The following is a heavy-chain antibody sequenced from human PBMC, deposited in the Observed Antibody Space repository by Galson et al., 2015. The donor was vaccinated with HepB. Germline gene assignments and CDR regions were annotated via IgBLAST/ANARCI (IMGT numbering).Heavy chain of an antibody. CDR1: GYTFTSYA. D-gene: IGHD3-10*01. CDR3: ARDGPFRWFGEVYYYYYYMDV. J-gene: IGHJ6*03. V-gene: IGHV1-3*01. CDR2: INAGNGNT. Sequence: QSGAEVKKPGESLKISCKASGYTFTSYAMHWVRQAPGQRLEWMGWINAGNGNTKYSQKFQGRVTITRDTSASTAYMELSSLRSEDTAVYYCARDGPFRWFGEVYYYYYYMDVWGKGTTVTVSS.